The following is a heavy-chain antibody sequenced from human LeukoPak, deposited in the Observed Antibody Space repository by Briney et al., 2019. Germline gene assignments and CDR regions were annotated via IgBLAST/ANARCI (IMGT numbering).Heavy chain of an antibody. Sequence: PGGSLRLSCAASGFTLSSYAMSWVRQAPGQGREWGSVVSGSGGYTYYADSVKGRFTISRDNSKNTLYLQMNSLRAEDTAVYYCAKSPQVSTVTTYYFHYWGQGTLVTVSS. J-gene: IGHJ4*02. CDR2: VSGSGGYT. D-gene: IGHD4-17*01. V-gene: IGHV3-23*01. CDR3: AKSPQVSTVTTYYFHY. CDR1: GFTLSSYA.